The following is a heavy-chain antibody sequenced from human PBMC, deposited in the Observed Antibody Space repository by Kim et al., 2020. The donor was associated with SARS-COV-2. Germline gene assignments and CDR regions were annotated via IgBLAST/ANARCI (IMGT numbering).Heavy chain of an antibody. D-gene: IGHD2-21*02. CDR1: GFTFSSYT. CDR3: AKGDEYCGGDCYSGMDV. CDR2: ISGNGGRT. J-gene: IGHJ6*02. V-gene: IGHV3-23*01. Sequence: GGSLRLSCAASGFTFSSYTMSWVRQAPGKGLEWVSVISGNGGRTYYADSVKGRFTTSRDNSKNTLYLQMNSLRAEDTAVYYCAKGDEYCGGDCYSGMDVWGQGSTVTVSS.